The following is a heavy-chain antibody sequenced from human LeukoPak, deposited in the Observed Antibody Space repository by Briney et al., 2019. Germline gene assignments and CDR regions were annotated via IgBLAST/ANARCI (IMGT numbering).Heavy chain of an antibody. Sequence: GGSLRLSCAASGFTFSSYAMSWVRQAPGKGLEWVSAISGSGGSTYYADSVKGRFTISRDNSKNTLYLQMNSLRAEETAVYYCAKAAIKYYYDSSGYYPVWGKGTTVTVSS. CDR2: ISGSGGST. CDR3: AKAAIKYYYDSSGYYPV. D-gene: IGHD3-22*01. J-gene: IGHJ6*04. CDR1: GFTFSSYA. V-gene: IGHV3-23*01.